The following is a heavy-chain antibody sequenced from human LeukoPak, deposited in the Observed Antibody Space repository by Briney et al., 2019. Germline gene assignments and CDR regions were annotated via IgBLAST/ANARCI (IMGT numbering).Heavy chain of an antibody. Sequence: GGSLRLSCAASGFTFSSYSMHWVRQAPGKGLEWVAFIRYDGSNKYYADSVKGRFTISRDNSKNTLYLQMNSLRAEDTAVYYCAKDRLPPIAAAGTGWFDPWGQGTLVTVSS. CDR1: GFTFSSYS. CDR2: IRYDGSNK. CDR3: AKDRLPPIAAAGTGWFDP. D-gene: IGHD6-13*01. V-gene: IGHV3-30*02. J-gene: IGHJ5*02.